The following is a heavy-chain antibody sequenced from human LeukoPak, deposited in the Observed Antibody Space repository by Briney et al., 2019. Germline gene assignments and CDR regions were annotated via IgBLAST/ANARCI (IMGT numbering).Heavy chain of an antibody. CDR1: GFTFSNYA. V-gene: IGHV3-23*01. CDR2: ISDSGGST. Sequence: GGSLRLSCAASGFTFSNYAMSWVRQAPENGLEWVSTISDSGGSTYYADSVKGRFTISRDSSKNTLYLQMNSLRAEDTAIYYCAKDLGRDLLRWFDPWGQGTLVTVSS. D-gene: IGHD1-26*01. CDR3: AKDLGRDLLRWFDP. J-gene: IGHJ5*02.